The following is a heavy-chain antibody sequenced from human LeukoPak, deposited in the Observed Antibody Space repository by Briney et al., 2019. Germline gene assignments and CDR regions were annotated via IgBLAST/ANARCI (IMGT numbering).Heavy chain of an antibody. CDR2: ISAHNGNT. Sequence: ASVKVSCKASGYTFTSYGISWVRQAPGQGREWMGWISAHNGNTNYAQKLQGRVTMTTDTSTSTAYMELRSLRSDDTAVYYCARGYYYDSSGYYEDYWGQGTLVTVSS. V-gene: IGHV1-18*01. CDR1: GYTFTSYG. CDR3: ARGYYYDSSGYYEDY. D-gene: IGHD3-22*01. J-gene: IGHJ4*02.